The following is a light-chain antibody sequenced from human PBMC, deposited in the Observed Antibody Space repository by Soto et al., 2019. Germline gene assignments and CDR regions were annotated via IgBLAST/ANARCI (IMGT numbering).Light chain of an antibody. V-gene: IGKV4-1*01. CDR1: QSVLYTSKKKNS. CDR2: WAS. J-gene: IGKJ5*01. Sequence: DFVMTQSPDFLAASLGDRATIHCRSSQSVLYTSKKKNSLAWYQQKPGQPPKLLMSWASTRESGVPDRFSGSGSGTDFTLTSSSLQAEDVAVYYCQQYYNTPMTFGQGTRLEIK. CDR3: QQYYNTPMT.